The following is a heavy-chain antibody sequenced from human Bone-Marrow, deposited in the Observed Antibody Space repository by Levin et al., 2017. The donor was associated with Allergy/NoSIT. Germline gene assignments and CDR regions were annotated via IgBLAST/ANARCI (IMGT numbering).Heavy chain of an antibody. CDR2: GYQSGST. CDR3: ARGVTIYGIINQRYFDL. D-gene: IGHD5-24*01. J-gene: IGHJ4*02. Sequence: SETLSLTCAVSGGSISSDNWWTWVRQPPGKGLEWIGEGYQSGSTDYNPSLKSRATISVDTSKNQVSLNLKSLTVADTAVYFCARGVTIYGIINQRYFDLWGPGTLVTVSS. V-gene: IGHV4-4*02. CDR1: GGSISSDNW.